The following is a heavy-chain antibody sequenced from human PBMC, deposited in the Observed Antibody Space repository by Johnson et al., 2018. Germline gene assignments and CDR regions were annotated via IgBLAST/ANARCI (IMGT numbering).Heavy chain of an antibody. V-gene: IGHV4-59*12. J-gene: IGHJ6*03. D-gene: IGHD6-19*01. Sequence: QVQLQESGPGLVKPSETLSLICTVSGDSIRRYYWSWIRQPPGKGLEWIGFIYYSGSTNYNPSLKSRVTITVDTSKNQFSLKLTSVTAADTAVYYCARDYRQWLTAAGGFYYFYMDVWGKGTTVTVSS. CDR3: ARDYRQWLTAAGGFYYFYMDV. CDR1: GDSIRRYY. CDR2: IYYSGST.